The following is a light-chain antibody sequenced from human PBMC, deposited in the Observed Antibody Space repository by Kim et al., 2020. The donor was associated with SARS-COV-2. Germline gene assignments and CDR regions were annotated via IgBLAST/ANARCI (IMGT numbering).Light chain of an antibody. CDR3: QQTYYVPYT. CDR2: AAS. CDR1: QSITNY. V-gene: IGKV1-39*01. Sequence: DIQMTQSPSSLSASIGDRVTITCRSSQSITNYINWYQQEPGKAPKLLIYAASSLQSGVPSRFSGSGSVTDFTLTISSLQREDFATYYCQQTYYVPYTFGQGTKLEI. J-gene: IGKJ2*01.